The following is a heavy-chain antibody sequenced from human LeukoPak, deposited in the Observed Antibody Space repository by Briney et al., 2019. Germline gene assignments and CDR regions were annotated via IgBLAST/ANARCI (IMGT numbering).Heavy chain of an antibody. D-gene: IGHD4-11*01. CDR1: GGSFSGCY. CDR2: INHSGSA. V-gene: IGHV4-34*01. J-gene: IGHJ4*02. CDR3: ARGQGTVTTH. Sequence: SETLSLTCAVYGGSFSGCYWTWIRQPPGKGLEWIGEINHSGSANYNPSLMSRVTISLDTSKNHSSLNLSSVTAADTAVYYCARGQGTVTTHWGQGTLVTVSS.